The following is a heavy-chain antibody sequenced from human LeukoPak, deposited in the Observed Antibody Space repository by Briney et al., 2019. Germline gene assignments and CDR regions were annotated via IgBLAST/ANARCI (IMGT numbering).Heavy chain of an antibody. D-gene: IGHD2-15*01. CDR1: GYTFTSYA. CDR2: INPGNGDT. V-gene: IGHV1-3*01. CDR3: ARERWHCRVNCYSVYYYALDV. J-gene: IGHJ6*02. Sequence: AASVKVSCKGSGYTFTSYAVHWVRQAPGQRLEWLGWINPGNGDTKYSQNFQGRVTVTSDTSAATAYVELNSLTSEDTAVYYCARERWHCRVNCYSVYYYALDVWGQGTTVTVSS.